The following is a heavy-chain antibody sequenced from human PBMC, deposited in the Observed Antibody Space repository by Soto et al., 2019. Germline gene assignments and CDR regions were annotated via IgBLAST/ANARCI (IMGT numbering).Heavy chain of an antibody. CDR2: ISWDGGST. J-gene: IGHJ6*02. D-gene: IGHD1-26*01. CDR3: AKDIQYSGSYLYYYYYGMDV. V-gene: IGHV3-43*01. CDR1: GFTFDDYT. Sequence: PGGSLRLSCEASGFTFDDYTIHGVRQAPGKGLEWVSLISWDGGSTYYADSVKGRFTISRDNSKNSLYLQMNSLRTEDTALYYCAKDIQYSGSYLYYYYYGMDVWGQGT.